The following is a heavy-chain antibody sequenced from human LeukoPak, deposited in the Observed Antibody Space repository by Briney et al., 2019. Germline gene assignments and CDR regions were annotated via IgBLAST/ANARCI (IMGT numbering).Heavy chain of an antibody. D-gene: IGHD3-22*01. Sequence: GASVKVSCKASGYTFTGYYMHWVRQAPGQGLEWMGWINPNSGGTNYVQKFQSRVTMTRDTSISTANMELSRLRSDDTAVYYCARVRHSITMIVVAITAFDPWGQGTLVTVSS. CDR1: GYTFTGYY. CDR3: ARVRHSITMIVVAITAFDP. J-gene: IGHJ5*02. V-gene: IGHV1-2*02. CDR2: INPNSGGT.